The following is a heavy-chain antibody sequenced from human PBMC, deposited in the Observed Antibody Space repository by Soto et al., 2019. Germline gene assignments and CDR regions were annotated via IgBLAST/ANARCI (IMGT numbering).Heavy chain of an antibody. J-gene: IGHJ6*02. CDR2: ISYDGSNK. V-gene: IGHV3-30-3*01. CDR3: ARDICSSTSCYTIFYYGMDV. D-gene: IGHD2-2*02. CDR1: GFTFSSYA. Sequence: GGYLRLSCAASGFTFSSYAMHWVRRAPGKGLEWVAVISYDGSNKYYADSVKGRFTISRDNSKNTLYLQMNSLRAEDTAVYYCARDICSSTSCYTIFYYGMDVWGQGTTVTVSS.